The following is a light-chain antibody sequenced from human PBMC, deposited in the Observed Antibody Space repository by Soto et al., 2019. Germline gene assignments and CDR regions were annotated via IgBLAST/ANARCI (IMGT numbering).Light chain of an antibody. CDR1: SGHSSYA. CDR3: QTWGTGIQV. Sequence: QSVLTQSPSASASLGASVKLTCTLSSGHSSYAIAWHQQQPEKGPRYLMKLNSDGSHSKGDGIPDRFSGSSSGAERYLTISSLQSEDEAYYYCQTWGTGIQVFGTGTKVTVL. CDR2: LNSDGSH. J-gene: IGLJ1*01. V-gene: IGLV4-69*01.